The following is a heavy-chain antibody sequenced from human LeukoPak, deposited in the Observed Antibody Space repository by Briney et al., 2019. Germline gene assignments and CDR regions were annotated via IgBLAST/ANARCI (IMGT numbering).Heavy chain of an antibody. Sequence: ASVKVSCKASGYTFTSYDINWARQAPGQGLEWMGRINPNSGGTNYAQKFQGRVTMTRDTSISTAYMELSRLRSDDTAVYYCARVQYYYDSSGYYLGSVIDYWGQGTLVTVSS. CDR3: ARVQYYYDSSGYYLGSVIDY. D-gene: IGHD3-22*01. CDR2: INPNSGGT. CDR1: GYTFTSYD. V-gene: IGHV1-2*06. J-gene: IGHJ4*02.